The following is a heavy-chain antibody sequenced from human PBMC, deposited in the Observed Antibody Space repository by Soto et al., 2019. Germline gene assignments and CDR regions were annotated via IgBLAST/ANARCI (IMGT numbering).Heavy chain of an antibody. J-gene: IGHJ6*02. CDR1: GGSFSGYY. V-gene: IGHV4-34*01. D-gene: IGHD5-12*01. Sequence: PSETLSLTCAVYGGSFSGYYWSWIRQPPGKGLEWIGEINHSGSTNYNPSLKSRVTISVNTSKNQFSLKLSSVTAADTAVYYCARAGVATILTTSLDYYYYGMDVWGQGTTVTVSS. CDR3: ARAGVATILTTSLDYYYYGMDV. CDR2: INHSGST.